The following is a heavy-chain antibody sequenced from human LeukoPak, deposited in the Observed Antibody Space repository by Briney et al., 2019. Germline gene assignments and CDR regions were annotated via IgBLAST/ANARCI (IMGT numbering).Heavy chain of an antibody. D-gene: IGHD2-21*02. Sequence: SETLSLTCTVSGGSISSSSYYWGWIRQPPGKGLEWIGSIYYSGSTYYNPSLKSRVTISVDTSKNQFSLKLSSVTAADTAVYYCARAQGGGDSRTFDYWGQGILVTVSS. CDR3: ARAQGGGDSRTFDY. J-gene: IGHJ4*02. CDR1: GGSISSSSYY. CDR2: IYYSGST. V-gene: IGHV4-39*07.